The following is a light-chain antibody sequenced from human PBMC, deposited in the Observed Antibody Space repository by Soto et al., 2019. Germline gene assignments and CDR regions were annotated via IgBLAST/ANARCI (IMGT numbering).Light chain of an antibody. CDR1: QNLSRYF. CDR2: GAS. V-gene: IGKV3-20*01. CDR3: QQHDILPIT. J-gene: IGKJ5*01. Sequence: EVVLTQSPGTLYLAPGVIASLPCRARQNLSRYFLAWYQHKPGQAPRLLISGASRRATGIPDRLSGAGSGTDFTLTISRLEPEDFALYYCQQHDILPITFGQGTRMEIK.